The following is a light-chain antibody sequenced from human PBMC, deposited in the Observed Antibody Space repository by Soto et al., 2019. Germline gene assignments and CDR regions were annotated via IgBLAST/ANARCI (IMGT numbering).Light chain of an antibody. CDR1: SSDVGAYDL. Sequence: QSALSQPASVSGSPGQSVTISCTGTSSDVGAYDLVCWYQQHPGKAPKLMIYDVSNRPSGVSNRFSGSKSGNTASLTISGLQAEDEADYYCSSYTSSSTPYVFGTATKVTVL. J-gene: IGLJ1*01. CDR3: SSYTSSSTPYV. CDR2: DVS. V-gene: IGLV2-14*01.